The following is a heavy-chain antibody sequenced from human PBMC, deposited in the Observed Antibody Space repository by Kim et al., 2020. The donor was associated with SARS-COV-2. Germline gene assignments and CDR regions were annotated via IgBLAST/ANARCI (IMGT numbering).Heavy chain of an antibody. D-gene: IGHD3-10*01. Sequence: SETLSLTCAVYGGSFSGYYWSWIRQPPGKGLEWIGEINHSGSTNYNPSLKSRVTISVDTSKNQFSLKLSSVTAADTAVYYCARDKVIKVNYYGSGRWPPGAFDIWGQGTMVTVSS. CDR3: ARDKVIKVNYYGSGRWPPGAFDI. V-gene: IGHV4-34*01. CDR1: GGSFSGYY. J-gene: IGHJ3*02. CDR2: INHSGST.